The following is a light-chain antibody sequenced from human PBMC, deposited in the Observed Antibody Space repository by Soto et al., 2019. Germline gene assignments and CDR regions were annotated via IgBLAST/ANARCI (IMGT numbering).Light chain of an antibody. V-gene: IGKV3-11*01. CDR3: QQRGNWPPTWT. Sequence: LTPSLAALSLSQQDSAALCSRGRQSVSSYLAWYQQKPGQAPRLLIYDASNRATGIPARFSGSGSGTDFTLTISSLEPEDFAVYYCQQRGNWPPTWTFGQGTKVDIK. CDR1: QSVSSY. J-gene: IGKJ1*01. CDR2: DAS.